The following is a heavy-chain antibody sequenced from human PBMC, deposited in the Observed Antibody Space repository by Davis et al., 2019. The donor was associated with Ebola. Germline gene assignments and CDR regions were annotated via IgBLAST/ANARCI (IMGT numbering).Heavy chain of an antibody. CDR1: GYTFTSYG. J-gene: IGHJ4*02. CDR3: ARLDYCLNRVCYNY. D-gene: IGHD2-8*01. CDR2: ISAYNGNT. V-gene: IGHV1-18*04. Sequence: AASVKVSCKASGYTFTSYGISWVRQAPGQGLEWMGWISAYNGNTNYAQKLQGRVTMTTDTSTNTAYMELRSLRSDDTAVYYCARLDYCLNRVCYNYWGQGTLVTVSS.